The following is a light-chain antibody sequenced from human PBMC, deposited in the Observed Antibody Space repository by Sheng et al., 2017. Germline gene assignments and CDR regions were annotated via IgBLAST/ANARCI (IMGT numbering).Light chain of an antibody. Sequence: SYDLTQSPSVSVSPGQTASITCSGDKLGDKYASWYQQKSGQSPVLVIYQDTKRPSGIPERFSGSKSGDTASLTISGLQAEDEADYYCWSYTSTNTYVFGSGTKVTVL. V-gene: IGLV3-1*01. CDR2: QDT. CDR1: KLGDKY. CDR3: WSYTSTNTYV. J-gene: IGLJ1*01.